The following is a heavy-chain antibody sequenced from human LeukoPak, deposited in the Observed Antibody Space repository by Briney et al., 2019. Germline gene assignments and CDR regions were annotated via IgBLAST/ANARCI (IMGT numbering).Heavy chain of an antibody. CDR3: ARDASGYYHN. Sequence: SETLSLTCTVSGASISSYYWSWIRQPPGKGLEWIGYIYYSGSTNYNPSLKSRVTISVDTSKNQFSLKLSSVTAADTAVYYCARDASGYYHNWGQGTLVTVSS. CDR2: IYYSGST. D-gene: IGHD3-22*01. V-gene: IGHV4-59*01. CDR1: GASISSYY. J-gene: IGHJ4*02.